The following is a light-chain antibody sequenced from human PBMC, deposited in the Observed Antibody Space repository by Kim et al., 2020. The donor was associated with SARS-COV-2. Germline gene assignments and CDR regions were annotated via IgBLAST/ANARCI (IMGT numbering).Light chain of an antibody. V-gene: IGKV1-5*01. J-gene: IGKJ3*01. CDR1: QSLNDW. Sequence: ASVEDTVIITCRASQSLNDWLAWYQQKPGEAPKLLVYDVSNLESGVPSRFSGSGSGTEFTLTISRLQPDDFATYYCQQYFNYPLTFGPGTKVDIK. CDR2: DVS. CDR3: QQYFNYPLT.